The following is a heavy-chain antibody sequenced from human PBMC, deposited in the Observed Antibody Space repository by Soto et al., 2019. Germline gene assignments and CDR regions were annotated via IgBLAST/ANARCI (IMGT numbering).Heavy chain of an antibody. J-gene: IGHJ4*02. CDR1: GFTFSDHY. V-gene: IGHV3-72*01. D-gene: IGHD2-15*01. CDR3: ARGVVSPSYFDY. Sequence: EVHLAESGGGLVQPGGSLRLSCAASGFTFSDHYMDWVRQAPGKGLEWVGRSRDKVHMHTTEYAASVKGGFTISIGDSENSLYLEMSSLKTEDTAVYYGARGVVSPSYFDYWGKGSLVSVSS. CDR2: SRDKVHMHTT.